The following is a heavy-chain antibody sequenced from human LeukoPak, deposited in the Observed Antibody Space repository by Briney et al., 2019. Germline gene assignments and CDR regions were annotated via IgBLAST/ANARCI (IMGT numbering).Heavy chain of an antibody. J-gene: IGHJ4*02. Sequence: SETLSLTCPVSGGSISSYYWGWFGQPPGKGREWIGYIYYSGSTNYNPSLKSRVTISVDTSKNQFSLKLSSVTAADTAVYYCARGYGDYTFDYWGQGTLVTVSS. CDR2: IYYSGST. V-gene: IGHV4-59*13. D-gene: IGHD4-17*01. CDR1: GGSISSYY. CDR3: ARGYGDYTFDY.